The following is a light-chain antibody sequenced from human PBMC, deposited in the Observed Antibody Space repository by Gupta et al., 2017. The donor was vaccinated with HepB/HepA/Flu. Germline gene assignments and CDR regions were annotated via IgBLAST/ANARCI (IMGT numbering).Light chain of an antibody. CDR3: QVWDSSSEHWV. Sequence: SYVLTQPPSVSVAPGKTARITCGGNNIGIRSVHWYQQKPGQAPVSVVYDDSDRPPGIPERVSGSKSGNTATLTISRVEAGDEADYYCQVWDSSSEHWVFGGGTKVTVL. V-gene: IGLV3-21*03. J-gene: IGLJ3*02. CDR2: DDS. CDR1: NIGIRS.